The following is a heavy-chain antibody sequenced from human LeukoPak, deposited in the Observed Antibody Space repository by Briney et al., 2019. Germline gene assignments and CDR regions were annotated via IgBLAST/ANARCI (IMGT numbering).Heavy chain of an antibody. V-gene: IGHV4-39*07. Sequence: PSETLSLTCTVSGGSISSSSYYWGWLRQPPGKGLEWIGSIYYSGSTYYNPSLKSRVTISVDTSKNQFSLKLSSVTAADTAVYYCASLLPYYYDSSGYYGYYYMDVWGKGTTVTVSS. CDR3: ASLLPYYYDSSGYYGYYYMDV. D-gene: IGHD3-22*01. CDR2: IYYSGST. CDR1: GGSISSSSYY. J-gene: IGHJ6*03.